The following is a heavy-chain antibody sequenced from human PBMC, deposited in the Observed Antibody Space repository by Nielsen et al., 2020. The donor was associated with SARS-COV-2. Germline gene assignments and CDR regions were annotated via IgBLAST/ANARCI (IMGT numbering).Heavy chain of an antibody. Sequence: ASVKVSCKASGYTFTSYGISWVRQAPGQGLEWMGWISAYNGNTSYAQKLQGRVTMTTDTSTSTAYMELRSLRSDDTAVYYCARVSEEQQLVLFDYWGQGTLVTVSS. V-gene: IGHV1-18*01. CDR2: ISAYNGNT. CDR3: ARVSEEQQLVLFDY. D-gene: IGHD6-13*01. J-gene: IGHJ4*02. CDR1: GYTFTSYG.